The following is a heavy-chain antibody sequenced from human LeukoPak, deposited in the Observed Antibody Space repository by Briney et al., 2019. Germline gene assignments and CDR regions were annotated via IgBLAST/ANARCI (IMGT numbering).Heavy chain of an antibody. V-gene: IGHV3-23*01. Sequence: GGSLRLSCAASGFTFSSYAMHWVRQAPGKGLEWVSAISGSGGSTYYADSVKGRFTISRDNSKNTLYLQMNSLRAEDTAVYYCAKDLISHYYYDSSGYYLFDYWGQGTLVTVSS. CDR1: GFTFSSYA. CDR3: AKDLISHYYYDSSGYYLFDY. J-gene: IGHJ4*02. D-gene: IGHD3-22*01. CDR2: ISGSGGST.